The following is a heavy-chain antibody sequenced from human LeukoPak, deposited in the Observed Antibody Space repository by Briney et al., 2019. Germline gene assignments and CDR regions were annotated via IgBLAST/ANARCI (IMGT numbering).Heavy chain of an antibody. CDR2: ISSSSSYI. V-gene: IGHV3-21*04. J-gene: IGHJ4*02. Sequence: GGSLRLSCAASGFTFSSYSMNWVRQAPGKGLEWVSSISSSSSYIYYADSVKGRFTISRDNAKNSLYLQMNSLRAEDTALYYCAREVNYYGSGSYYGPYYFDYWGQGTLVTVSS. D-gene: IGHD3-10*01. CDR1: GFTFSSYS. CDR3: AREVNYYGSGSYYGPYYFDY.